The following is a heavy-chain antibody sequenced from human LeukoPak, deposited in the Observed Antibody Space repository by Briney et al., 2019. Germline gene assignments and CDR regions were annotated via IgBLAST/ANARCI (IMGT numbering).Heavy chain of an antibody. CDR3: ARPSSGWYGTDY. D-gene: IGHD6-19*01. J-gene: IGHJ4*02. Sequence: ASVKVSCKASGYTFTSYGISWVRQAPGQGLEWMGWISAYNGNTKYARKLQGRVTMTTDTSTSTAYMELRSLRSDDTAVYYCARPSSGWYGTDYWGQGTLVTVSS. CDR1: GYTFTSYG. CDR2: ISAYNGNT. V-gene: IGHV1-18*04.